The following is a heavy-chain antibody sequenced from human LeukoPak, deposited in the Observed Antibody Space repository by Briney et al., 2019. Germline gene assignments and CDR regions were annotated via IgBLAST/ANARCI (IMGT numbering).Heavy chain of an antibody. J-gene: IGHJ4*02. V-gene: IGHV1-69*05. D-gene: IGHD5-12*01. CDR3: ETRDIVTAERVD. CDR1: GGTFSSYA. CDR2: IIPIFGTA. Sequence: ASVKVSCKASGGTFSSYAISWVRQAPGQGLEWMGGIIPIFGTANYAQKFQGRVTITTDESTSTAYMELSRLTSDDTAVYYCETRDIVTAERVDWGQGTLVTVSS.